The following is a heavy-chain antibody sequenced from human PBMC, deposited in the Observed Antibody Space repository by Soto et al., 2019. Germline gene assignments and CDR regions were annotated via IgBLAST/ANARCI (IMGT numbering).Heavy chain of an antibody. Sequence: GAPVKVSCKASGGTFSCYAICWARQAPGQGLEWMGGIIPIFGTANYAQKFQGRVTITADESTSTAYMELSSLRSEDTAVYYCARVKSAVGGYSGYGYYYGMDVWGQGTTVTVSS. V-gene: IGHV1-69*13. CDR2: IIPIFGTA. CDR1: GGTFSCYA. D-gene: IGHD5-12*01. CDR3: ARVKSAVGGYSGYGYYYGMDV. J-gene: IGHJ6*02.